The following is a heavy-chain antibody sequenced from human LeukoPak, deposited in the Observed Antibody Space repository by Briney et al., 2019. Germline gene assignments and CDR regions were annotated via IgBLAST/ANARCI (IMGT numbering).Heavy chain of an antibody. CDR2: IKEDGSEK. CDR1: GFTFSTYW. D-gene: IGHD3-3*01. J-gene: IGHJ4*02. V-gene: IGHV3-7*01. Sequence: GGSLRLSCAASGFTFSTYWMSWVRQAPGKGLEWVANIKEDGSEKYYVDPVKGRFTISRDNAKNSLYLQMNSLRAEDTAVYYCASGFLDDFWSGHFWGQGTLVTVSS. CDR3: ASGFLDDFWSGHF.